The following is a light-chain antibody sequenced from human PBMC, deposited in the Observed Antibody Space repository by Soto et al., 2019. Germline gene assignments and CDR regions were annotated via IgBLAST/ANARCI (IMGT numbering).Light chain of an antibody. CDR1: SSDVWSYNL. V-gene: IGLV2-23*01. CDR2: EGS. Sequence: QSALTQPASVSGSPGQSITISCTGTSSDVWSYNLVSWYQQHPGKAPKVMIYEGSKRPSGVSNRFSGSKSGNTASLTISGLQAEDEADYYCCSYAGSSTWVFGTGTKLTVL. J-gene: IGLJ1*01. CDR3: CSYAGSSTWV.